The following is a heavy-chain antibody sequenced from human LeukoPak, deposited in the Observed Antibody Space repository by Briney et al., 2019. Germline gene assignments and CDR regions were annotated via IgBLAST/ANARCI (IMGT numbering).Heavy chain of an antibody. J-gene: IGHJ4*02. V-gene: IGHV3-72*01. CDR3: ARAKPKNMVRGLIMRRESRYYFDY. CDR2: TRNKANSYTT. CDR1: GFTFSNYN. D-gene: IGHD3-10*01. Sequence: GGTLRLSCAASGFTFSNYNMNWVRQAPGKGLEWVGRTRNKANSYTTEYAASVKGRFTISRDDSKNSLYLQMNSLKTEDTAVYYCARAKPKNMVRGLIMRRESRYYFDYWGQGTLVTVSS.